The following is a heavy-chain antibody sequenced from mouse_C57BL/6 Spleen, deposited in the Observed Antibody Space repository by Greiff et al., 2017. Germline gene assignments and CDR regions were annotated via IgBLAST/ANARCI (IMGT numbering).Heavy chain of an antibody. CDR1: GFTFTDYY. Sequence: EVQVVASGGGLVQPGGSLSLSCAASGFTFTDYYMSWVRQPPGKALEWLGFIRNKANGYTTEYSASVKGRFTISRDNSQSILYLQMNALGAEDSATYYGARYDAMDYWGQGTSVTVSS. CDR2: IRNKANGYTT. V-gene: IGHV7-3*01. CDR3: ARYDAMDY. J-gene: IGHJ4*01.